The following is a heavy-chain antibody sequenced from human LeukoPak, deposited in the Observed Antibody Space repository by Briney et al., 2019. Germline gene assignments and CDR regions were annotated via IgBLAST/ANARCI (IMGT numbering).Heavy chain of an antibody. V-gene: IGHV4-59*08. CDR2: VHTNGEA. CDR1: GGSISGYY. Sequence: SETLSLTCTVSGGSISGYYWSWLRQPPGKGLEWIAYVHTNGEAKHNPSLKSRDTISVETPNNQISLRLSSVTAADTAMYYCARQPAATAAFDIWGLGTMVTVSS. J-gene: IGHJ3*02. CDR3: ARQPAATAAFDI.